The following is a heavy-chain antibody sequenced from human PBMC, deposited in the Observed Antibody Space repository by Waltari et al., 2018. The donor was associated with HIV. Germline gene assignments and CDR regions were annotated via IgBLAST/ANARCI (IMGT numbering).Heavy chain of an antibody. D-gene: IGHD2-8*01. CDR3: ARHQVLGFDP. CDR2: ISSSSSTI. V-gene: IGHV3-48*04. J-gene: IGHJ5*02. CDR1: GFTFSSYT. Sequence: EVQLVESGGGLVQPGGSLRLSCAASGFTFSSYTMTWVRQAPGKGLEWVSYISSSSSTIYYADSVKGRFTISRDNAKNSMYLQMNSLRAEDTAVYYCARHQVLGFDPWGQGTLVTVPS.